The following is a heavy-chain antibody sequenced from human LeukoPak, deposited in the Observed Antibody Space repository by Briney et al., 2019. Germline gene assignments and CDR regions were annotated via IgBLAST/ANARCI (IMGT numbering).Heavy chain of an antibody. Sequence: SETLSLTCTVSGGSISSSSYYWGWIRQPPGKGLEWIGSIYYSGSTHYNPSLKSRVTISVDTSKNQFSLKLSSVTAADTAVYYCARQEYSSGYYWGQGTLVTVSS. D-gene: IGHD6-19*01. CDR3: ARQEYSSGYY. J-gene: IGHJ4*02. CDR1: GGSISSSSYY. CDR2: IYYSGST. V-gene: IGHV4-39*01.